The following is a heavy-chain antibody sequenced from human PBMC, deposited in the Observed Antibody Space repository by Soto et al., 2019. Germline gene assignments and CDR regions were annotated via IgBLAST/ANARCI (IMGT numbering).Heavy chain of an antibody. J-gene: IGHJ5*02. CDR1: GFTLSSHA. CDR2: ISYDGSTT. Sequence: QVQLLESGGGVVQPGKSLRLSCAASGFTLSSHAMHWVRQAPGQGLEWLSIISYDGSTTYYADSVKGRLTISGDNSKNTLYLQMNSLRADHTSVYFCARHLASTVTTSGWFDPWGQGTLVTVSS. V-gene: IGHV3-30-3*01. CDR3: ARHLASTVTTSGWFDP. D-gene: IGHD4-4*01.